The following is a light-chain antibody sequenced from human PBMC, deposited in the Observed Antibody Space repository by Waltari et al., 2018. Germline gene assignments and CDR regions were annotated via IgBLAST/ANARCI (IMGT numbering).Light chain of an antibody. CDR1: QSISKY. CDR3: QHYVRLPAT. Sequence: EIMLTQSPGTLPLSPGERAPLSCKASQSISKYLAWYQQKPGQAPRLLIYHASSRATGIPDRFSGSGSETDFSLTISRLEPEDFAVYYCQHYVRLPATFGQGTNVEIK. J-gene: IGKJ1*01. V-gene: IGKV3-20*01. CDR2: HAS.